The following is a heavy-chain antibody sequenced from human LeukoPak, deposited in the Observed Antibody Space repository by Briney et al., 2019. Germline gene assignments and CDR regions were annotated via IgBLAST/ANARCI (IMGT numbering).Heavy chain of an antibody. CDR3: ARAAMVRGALYGMDV. Sequence: SETLSLTCTVSGGSISSYYWSWIRQPPGKGLEWIGYIYYSGSTNYNPSLKSRVTISVDRSKNQFSLKLSSVTAADTAVYYCARAAMVRGALYGMDVWGQGTTVTVSS. CDR1: GGSISSYY. CDR2: IYYSGST. D-gene: IGHD3-10*01. V-gene: IGHV4-59*12. J-gene: IGHJ6*02.